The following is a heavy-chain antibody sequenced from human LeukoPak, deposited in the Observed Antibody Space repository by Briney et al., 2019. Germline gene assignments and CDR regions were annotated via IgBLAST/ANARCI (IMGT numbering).Heavy chain of an antibody. J-gene: IGHJ4*02. Sequence: GGSLRLSCAASGFTFSSYWMSWVRQAPGKGLEWVANIKQDGSEKYYVDSVKGRFTISRDNAKNSLYLQMNSLRAEDTAVYFCARDLKILVGATTFDSWGQGTLATVPS. D-gene: IGHD1-26*01. CDR2: IKQDGSEK. CDR1: GFTFSSYW. CDR3: ARDLKILVGATTFDS. V-gene: IGHV3-7*01.